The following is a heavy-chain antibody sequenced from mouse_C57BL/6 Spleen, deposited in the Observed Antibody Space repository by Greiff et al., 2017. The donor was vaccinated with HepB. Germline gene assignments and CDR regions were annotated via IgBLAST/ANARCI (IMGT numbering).Heavy chain of an antibody. CDR2: ISSGSSTI. Sequence: EVKVEESGGGLVKPGGSLKLSCAASGFTFSDYGMHWVRQAPEKGLEWVAYISSGSSTIYYADTVKGRFTISRDNAKNTLFLQMTSLRSEDTAMYYCARGIYDGYSLFAYWGQGTLVTVSA. CDR1: GFTFSDYG. CDR3: ARGIYDGYSLFAY. V-gene: IGHV5-17*01. D-gene: IGHD2-3*01. J-gene: IGHJ3*01.